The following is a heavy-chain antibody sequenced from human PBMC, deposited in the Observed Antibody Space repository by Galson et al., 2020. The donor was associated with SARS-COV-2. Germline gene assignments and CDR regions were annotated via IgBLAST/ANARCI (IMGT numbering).Heavy chain of an antibody. Sequence: SETLSLTCTVSGGPISSSSHYWGGIRPTPGKGRDRKGGICYRGRTYYNPSLKSRVTISVDTSKNQCSLKPSSVTDADTAVYYCARQVGITIFGVVTRNYMDVWGKGTTVTISS. CDR1: GGPISSSSHY. J-gene: IGHJ6*03. V-gene: IGHV4-39*07. CDR2: ICYRGRT. CDR3: ARQVGITIFGVVTRNYMDV. D-gene: IGHD3-3*01.